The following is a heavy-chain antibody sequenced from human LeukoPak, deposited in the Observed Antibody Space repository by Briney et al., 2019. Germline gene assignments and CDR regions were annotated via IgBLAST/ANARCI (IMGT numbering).Heavy chain of an antibody. J-gene: IGHJ4*02. CDR1: GFTFSSYA. Sequence: PGGSLRLSCAASGFTFSSYAMSWVRQAPGKGLEWVSAISGSGGSTYYADSVKGRFTISRDNAKNSLYLQMNSLRAEDTAVYYCARGRYFYDSSTYVIFDQWGQGTLVTVSS. CDR3: ARGRYFYDSSTYVIFDQ. D-gene: IGHD3-22*01. CDR2: ISGSGGST. V-gene: IGHV3-23*01.